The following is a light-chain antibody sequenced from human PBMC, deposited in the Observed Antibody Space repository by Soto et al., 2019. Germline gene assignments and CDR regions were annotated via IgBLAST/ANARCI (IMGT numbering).Light chain of an antibody. J-gene: IGLJ2*01. CDR2: EVS. CDR3: SSYASTSTVL. V-gene: IGLV2-14*01. Sequence: QSALTQPASVSGSPGQSITISCTGTSRDVGGYNYVSWYQQHPGKTPKLMIFEVSYRPSGVSNRFSGSKSGNTASLTISGLQDEDEAEYYCSSYASTSTVLFGGGTKLTVL. CDR1: SRDVGGYNY.